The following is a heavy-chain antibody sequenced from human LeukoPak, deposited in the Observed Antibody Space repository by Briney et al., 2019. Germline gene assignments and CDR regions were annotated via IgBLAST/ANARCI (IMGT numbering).Heavy chain of an antibody. J-gene: IGHJ3*02. CDR1: GGSINSYY. V-gene: IGHV4-59*08. CDR2: IYYSGST. D-gene: IGHD2-15*01. Sequence: SETLSLTCTVSGGSINSYYWSWLRQPPGKGLEWLGYIYYSGSTNYIQPLKSRVTLSVDTSNNKFSLKLASLTAPDQALYYCVRHLSAGRPAFDIWGQGTMVTVSS. CDR3: VRHLSAGRPAFDI.